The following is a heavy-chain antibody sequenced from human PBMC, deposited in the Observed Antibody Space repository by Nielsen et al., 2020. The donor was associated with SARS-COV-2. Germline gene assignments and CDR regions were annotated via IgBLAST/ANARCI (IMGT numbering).Heavy chain of an antibody. V-gene: IGHV3-23*01. CDR2: ISGSGGST. J-gene: IGHJ6*02. CDR3: AKGPLSGIYGMDV. CDR1: GFNFSSYA. Sequence: GGSLRLSCAASGFNFSSYAMTWVRQAPGKGLEWVSAISGSGGSTYYADSVKGRFTISRDNSKNTLYLQMNSLRAEDTAVYYCAKGPLSGIYGMDVWGQVTTVTVSS. D-gene: IGHD3-10*01.